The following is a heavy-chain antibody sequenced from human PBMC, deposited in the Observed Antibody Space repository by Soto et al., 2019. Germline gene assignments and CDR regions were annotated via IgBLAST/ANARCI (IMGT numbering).Heavy chain of an antibody. V-gene: IGHV3-30*03. CDR3: ATRSYYFFAY. CDR1: GFTFSSYG. J-gene: IGHJ4*02. Sequence: QVQLVESGGGVVQPGRSLRLSCAASGFTFSSYGMHWVRQAPGKGLEWVALMSYDGSNKYYADSVKGRFTISRDNSKNTLYLQMNSLRGEDTAVYYCATRSYYFFAYWGQGTLVTVSS. D-gene: IGHD1-26*01. CDR2: MSYDGSNK.